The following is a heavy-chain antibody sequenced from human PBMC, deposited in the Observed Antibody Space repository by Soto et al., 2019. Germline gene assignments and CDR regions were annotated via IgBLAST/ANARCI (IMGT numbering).Heavy chain of an antibody. CDR2: IKSKTDGGTT. Sequence: PGGSLRLSCAASGLTFSDAWMSWVRQAPGKGLDWVGRIKSKTDGGTTDYAAPVKGRFTISRDDSKNTLYLHMNSLKTEDTAVYYCTTGMGYYDPYEMDFWGQGTTVTVSS. CDR1: GLTFSDAW. CDR3: TTGMGYYDPYEMDF. D-gene: IGHD3-16*01. J-gene: IGHJ6*02. V-gene: IGHV3-15*01.